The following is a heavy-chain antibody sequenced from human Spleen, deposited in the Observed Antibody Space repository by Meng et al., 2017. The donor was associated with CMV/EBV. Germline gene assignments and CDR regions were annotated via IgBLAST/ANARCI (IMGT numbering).Heavy chain of an antibody. CDR1: GFTFSSYS. D-gene: IGHD1-26*01. J-gene: IGHJ6*02. CDR3: ARDGWDQAYYYYYYGMGV. Sequence: GESLKISCAASGFTFSSYSMNWVRQAPGKGLEWVSSISSSSSYIYYADSVKGRFTISRDNAKNSLYLQMNSLRAEDTAVYYCARDGWDQAYYYYYYGMGVWGQGTTVTVSS. CDR2: ISSSSSYI. V-gene: IGHV3-21*01.